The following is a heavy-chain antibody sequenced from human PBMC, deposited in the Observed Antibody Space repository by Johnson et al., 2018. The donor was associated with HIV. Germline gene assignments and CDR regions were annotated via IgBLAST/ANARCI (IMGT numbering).Heavy chain of an antibody. V-gene: IGHV3-15*01. CDR3: TTAIVIDAFDI. CDR2: IKSKNDGGTT. CDR1: GFTFSDYY. J-gene: IGHJ3*02. Sequence: VQLVESGGGLVKPGGSLRLSCAASGFTFSDYYMTWIRQAPGKGLEWVGRIKSKNDGGTTDYAAPVKGRFTISRDDSKNMLYLQMNSLKTEDTAVFYCTTAIVIDAFDIWGQGTMVTVSS. D-gene: IGHD3-16*02.